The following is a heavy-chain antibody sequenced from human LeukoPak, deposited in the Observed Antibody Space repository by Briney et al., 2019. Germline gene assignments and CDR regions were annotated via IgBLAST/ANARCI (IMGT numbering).Heavy chain of an antibody. CDR1: GFTFSSYA. D-gene: IGHD3-9*01. CDR3: ANSYFDWLSTRAEYFQH. V-gene: IGHV3-23*01. Sequence: GGSLRLSCAASGFTFSSYAMSWVRQAPGEGLEWVSAISGSGGSTYYADSVKGRFTISRDSSKNTLYLQMDSLRAEDTAVYYCANSYFDWLSTRAEYFQHWGQGTLVTVSS. CDR2: ISGSGGST. J-gene: IGHJ1*01.